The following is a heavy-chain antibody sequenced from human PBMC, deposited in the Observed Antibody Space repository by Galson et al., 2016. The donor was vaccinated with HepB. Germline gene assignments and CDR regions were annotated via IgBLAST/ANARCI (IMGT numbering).Heavy chain of an antibody. Sequence: SLRLSCAATGFTFDDYAMHWVRDAPGKGLEWVSLISWDGGTTYYADSVRGRFTISRDNSKNSLYLQMNSLRPEDTALYYCGRDYYYGSGTYAVAGYLDYWGQGTLVTVSS. V-gene: IGHV3-43D*03. D-gene: IGHD3-10*01. CDR3: GRDYYYGSGTYAVAGYLDY. CDR2: ISWDGGTT. J-gene: IGHJ4*02. CDR1: GFTFDDYA.